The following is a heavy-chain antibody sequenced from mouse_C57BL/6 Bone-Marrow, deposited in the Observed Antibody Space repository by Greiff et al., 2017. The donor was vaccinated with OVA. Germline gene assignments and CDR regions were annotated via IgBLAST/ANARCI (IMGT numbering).Heavy chain of an antibody. J-gene: IGHJ4*01. CDR2: IDPETGGT. CDR3: TREGPTVVATGYYYAMDY. Sequence: VQLQQSGAELVRPGASVTLSCKASGYTFTDYEMHWVKQTPVHGLEWIGAIDPETGGTAYNQKFKGKAILTADKSSSTAYMELRSLTSEDSAVYYCTREGPTVVATGYYYAMDYWGQGTSVTVS. CDR1: GYTFTDYE. D-gene: IGHD1-1*01. V-gene: IGHV1-15*01.